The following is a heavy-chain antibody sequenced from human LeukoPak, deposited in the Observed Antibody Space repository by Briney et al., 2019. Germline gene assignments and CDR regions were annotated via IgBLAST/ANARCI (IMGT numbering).Heavy chain of an antibody. CDR3: AREAVTIFGLVRTQTTKGPHRFDP. CDR1: GYTFTSYA. CDR2: INAGNGNT. Sequence: ASVKVSCKASGYTFTSYAMHWVRQAPGQRLKWMGWINAGNGNTKYSQEFQGRVTMTRDMSTSTVYMVLSSLRSEDTAVYYCAREAVTIFGLVRTQTTKGPHRFDPWGQGTLVTVSS. J-gene: IGHJ5*02. D-gene: IGHD3-3*01. V-gene: IGHV1-3*01.